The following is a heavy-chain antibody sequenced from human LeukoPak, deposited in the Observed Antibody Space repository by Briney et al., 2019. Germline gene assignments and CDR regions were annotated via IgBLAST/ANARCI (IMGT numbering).Heavy chain of an antibody. J-gene: IGHJ4*02. CDR3: ARGSNYYYDSSGDY. CDR2: MNPNSGNT. D-gene: IGHD3-22*01. V-gene: IGHV1-8*01. CDR1: GYTFTSYD. Sequence: GASVKVSCKASGYTFTSYDINWVRQATGQGLEWMGWMNPNSGNTGYAQKFQGRVTMTRNTPISTAYMELSSLRSEDTAVYYCARGSNYYYDSSGDYWGQGTLVTVSS.